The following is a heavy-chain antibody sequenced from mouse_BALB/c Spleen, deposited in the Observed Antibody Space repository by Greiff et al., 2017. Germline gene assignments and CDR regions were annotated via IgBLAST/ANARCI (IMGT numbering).Heavy chain of an antibody. D-gene: IGHD2-3*01. V-gene: IGHV1-4*01. CDR2: INPSSGYT. CDR3: ARSGDGYYYFDY. J-gene: IGHJ2*01. Sequence: VQLVESGAELARPGASVKMSCKASGYTFTSYTMHWVKQRPGQGLEWIGYINPSSGYTNYNQKFKDKATLTADKSSSTAYMQLSSLTSEDSAVYYCARSGDGYYYFDYWGQGTTLTVSS. CDR1: GYTFTSYT.